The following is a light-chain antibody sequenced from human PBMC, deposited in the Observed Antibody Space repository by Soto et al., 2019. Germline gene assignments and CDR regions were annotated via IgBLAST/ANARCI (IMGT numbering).Light chain of an antibody. V-gene: IGLV2-8*01. CDR3: SLYTGSSNLV. Sequence: QSVLTQPPSASGSPGQSVTISCTGSSTDVGGYNYVSWYQQHPGKAPKLMIYEVTQRPSGVPDRFSGSKSGNTASLTVSGLQADDEAAYYCSLYTGSSNLVFGGGTKLTVL. CDR1: STDVGGYNY. J-gene: IGLJ2*01. CDR2: EVT.